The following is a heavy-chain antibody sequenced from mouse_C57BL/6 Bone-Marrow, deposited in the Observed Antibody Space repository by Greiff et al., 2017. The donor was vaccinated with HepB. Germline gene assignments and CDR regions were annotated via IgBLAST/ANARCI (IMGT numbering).Heavy chain of an antibody. V-gene: IGHV2-9-1*01. Sequence: VQLKESGPGLVAPSQSLSITCTVSGFSLTSYAISWVRQPPGKGLEWLGVIWTGGGTNYNSALKSRLSISKDNSKSQVFLKMNSLQTDDTARYYCARNLVYDYDGGYYAMDYWGQGTSVTVSS. D-gene: IGHD2-4*01. CDR3: ARNLVYDYDGGYYAMDY. CDR1: GFSLTSYA. J-gene: IGHJ4*01. CDR2: IWTGGGT.